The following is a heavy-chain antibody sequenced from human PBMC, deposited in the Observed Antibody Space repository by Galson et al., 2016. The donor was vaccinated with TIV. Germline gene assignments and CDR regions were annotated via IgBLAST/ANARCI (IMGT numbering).Heavy chain of an antibody. Sequence: ETLRLSCAGSGFTFSDGWLSWVRQAPGKGLEWVGRIKSRADGGTVDYGPFVNGRFIISRNDSGNTLYLDMYYLKTEDTGVYYCCDALHSNLFDHWGQGTLVTVSS. CDR2: IKSRADGGTV. V-gene: IGHV3-15*01. D-gene: IGHD2/OR15-2a*01. J-gene: IGHJ4*02. CDR1: GFTFSDGW. CDR3: CDALHSNLFDH.